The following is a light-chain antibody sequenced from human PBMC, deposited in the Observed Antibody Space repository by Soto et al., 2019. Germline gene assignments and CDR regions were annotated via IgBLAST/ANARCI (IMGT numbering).Light chain of an antibody. CDR1: SGDVGAYDR. CDR3: SSFTSRFTFV. Sequence: QSALTQPRSVSGSPGQSVTISCTGTSGDVGAYDRVSWYQHHPTKAPKLIIYDVTNRPSGVPYRFSGSKSGNTASLTISGLQAEDEADYYCSSFTSRFTFVFGTGTKVTVL. J-gene: IGLJ1*01. CDR2: DVT. V-gene: IGLV2-11*01.